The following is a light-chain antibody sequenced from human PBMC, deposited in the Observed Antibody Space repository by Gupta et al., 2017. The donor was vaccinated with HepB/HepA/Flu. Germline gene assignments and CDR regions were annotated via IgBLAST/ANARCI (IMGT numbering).Light chain of an antibody. CDR1: QSISGY. Sequence: DIQMTQSPSSLSASVGDRVTITCRASQSISGYLNWYQQKPGKVPNVLIYGASSLQSGVPSRFSGSGFGTDFTLTISRLQPEDFATYYCQQSDLTPWTFGQGTEVEIK. V-gene: IGKV1-39*01. CDR2: GAS. J-gene: IGKJ1*01. CDR3: QQSDLTPWT.